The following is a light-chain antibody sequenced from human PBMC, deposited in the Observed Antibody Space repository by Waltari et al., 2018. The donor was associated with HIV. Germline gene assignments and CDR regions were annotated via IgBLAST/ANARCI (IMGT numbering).Light chain of an antibody. Sequence: QSALTPPPSASGSPGQSVTIPCTGTSSDIGGSNYASWHQQHPGKAPKLIMTEVTKRPSGVPDRFSGSKSGNTASLTVSGLQAEDEAHYYCSSYAPTNNFYVLFGGGTALTVL. J-gene: IGLJ2*01. V-gene: IGLV2-8*01. CDR2: EVT. CDR3: SSYAPTNNFYVL. CDR1: SSDIGGSNY.